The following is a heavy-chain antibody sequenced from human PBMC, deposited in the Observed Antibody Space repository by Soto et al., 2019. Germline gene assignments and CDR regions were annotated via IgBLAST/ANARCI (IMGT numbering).Heavy chain of an antibody. CDR3: ARDAPYYYDSSGYYGGVNWFDP. CDR2: VYYTGST. CDR1: GGSISSFY. V-gene: IGHV4-59*12. D-gene: IGHD3-22*01. J-gene: IGHJ5*02. Sequence: SETLSLTCTVSGGSISSFYWNWIRQPPGKGLEWIGYVYYTGSTNYNPSLKSRVTISVDTSKNQFSLYLQMNSLRDEDTAVYYCARDAPYYYDSSGYYGGVNWFDPWGQGTLVTVSS.